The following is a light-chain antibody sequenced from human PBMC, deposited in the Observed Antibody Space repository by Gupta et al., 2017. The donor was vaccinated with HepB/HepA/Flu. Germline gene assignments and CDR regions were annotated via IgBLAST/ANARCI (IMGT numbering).Light chain of an antibody. J-gene: IGKJ3*01. V-gene: IGKV1-9*01. CDR1: QGISSN. CDR2: AAS. CDR3: QQLDTYPLT. Sequence: DIQLTQSPSFLSASVGDRVTITCRASQGISSNLAWYQQKPGKAPKLLIYAASTLQTGVPSRLSGSGSGTEFTLTISSLQPEDFATYYCQQLDTYPLTFGPGTKWILN.